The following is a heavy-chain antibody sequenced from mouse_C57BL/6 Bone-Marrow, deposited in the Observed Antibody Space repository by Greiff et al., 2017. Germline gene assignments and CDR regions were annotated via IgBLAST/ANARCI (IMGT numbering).Heavy chain of an antibody. D-gene: IGHD1-1*01. CDR2: IYPRSGNT. J-gene: IGHJ1*03. V-gene: IGHV1-81*01. Sequence: QVQLQQSGAELARPGASVKLSCKASGYTFTSYGISWVKQRTGQGLEWIGEIYPRSGNTYYNEKFKGKATLPADKSSSTAYMELRSLTSEDSAVYFCARSHSLYYGSSYWYFDVWGTGTTVTVSS. CDR1: GYTFTSYG. CDR3: ARSHSLYYGSSYWYFDV.